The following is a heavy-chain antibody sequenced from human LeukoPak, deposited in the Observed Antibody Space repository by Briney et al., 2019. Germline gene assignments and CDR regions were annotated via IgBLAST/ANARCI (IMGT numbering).Heavy chain of an antibody. CDR2: ISAYNGNT. V-gene: IGHV1-18*01. CDR3: ARDPGRFGELTIDY. Sequence: ASVKVFCKASGYTFTSYGISWVRQAPGQGLEWMGWISAYNGNTNYAQKLQGRVAMTTDTSTSTAYMELRSLRSDDTAVYYCARDPGRFGELTIDYWGQGTLVTVSS. D-gene: IGHD3-10*01. CDR1: GYTFTSYG. J-gene: IGHJ4*02.